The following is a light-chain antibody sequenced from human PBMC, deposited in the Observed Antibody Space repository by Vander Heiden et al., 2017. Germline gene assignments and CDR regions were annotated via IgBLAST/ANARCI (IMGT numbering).Light chain of an antibody. Sequence: DIQMTQSPSSLSASVGDRVTITCRASQSISSYLNWYQQKPGQALKVLIYAASSLQSGVPSRFSGSGSGTDFTLTISSLQPEDFATYYCQQSYSIPITFGQGTRLEIK. J-gene: IGKJ5*01. V-gene: IGKV1-39*01. CDR1: QSISSY. CDR2: AAS. CDR3: QQSYSIPIT.